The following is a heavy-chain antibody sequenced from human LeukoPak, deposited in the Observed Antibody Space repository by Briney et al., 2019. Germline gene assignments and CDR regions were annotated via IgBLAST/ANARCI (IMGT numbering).Heavy chain of an antibody. CDR1: GFTFSSYS. CDR3: ARHEWGITNAFDI. Sequence: PGGSLRLSCEASGFTFSSYSMNWVRQAPGKGLEWIGSIYYSGTTYYNPSLKSRVTISVDTSKKQFSLKLRSVTAADTAVYYCARHEWGITNAFDIWGQGTMVTVSS. J-gene: IGHJ3*02. D-gene: IGHD1-14*01. CDR2: IYYSGTT. V-gene: IGHV4-39*01.